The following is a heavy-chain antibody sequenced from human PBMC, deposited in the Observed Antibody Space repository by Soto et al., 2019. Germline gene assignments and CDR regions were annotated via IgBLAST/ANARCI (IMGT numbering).Heavy chain of an antibody. CDR1: GFTFGDYA. J-gene: IGHJ3*02. D-gene: IGHD3-16*01. CDR3: TRDRLGVRAFEI. Sequence: EVQLVESGGDLVQPGRSLRLSCTTSGFTFGDYAVSWVRQAPGKGLEWVSFIRSKASGGTAEYAASVRGRFTISRDDSKSIAYLQMNSLKTEDTAVYYCTRDRLGVRAFEIWGQGTMVTVSS. CDR2: IRSKASGGTA. V-gene: IGHV3-49*04.